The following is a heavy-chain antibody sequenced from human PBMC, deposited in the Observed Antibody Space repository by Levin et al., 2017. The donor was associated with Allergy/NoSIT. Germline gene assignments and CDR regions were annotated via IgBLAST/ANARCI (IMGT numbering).Heavy chain of an antibody. D-gene: IGHD3-3*01. J-gene: IGHJ5*02. V-gene: IGHV3-30-3*01. CDR3: ARDSRTYYDFWSGYSKYNWFDP. CDR2: ISYDGSNK. Sequence: HPGGSLRLSCAASGFTFSSYAMHWVRQAPGKGLEWVAVISYDGSNKYYADSVKGRFTISRDNSKNTLYLQMNSLRAEDTAVYYCARDSRTYYDFWSGYSKYNWFDPWGQGTLVTVSS. CDR1: GFTFSSYA.